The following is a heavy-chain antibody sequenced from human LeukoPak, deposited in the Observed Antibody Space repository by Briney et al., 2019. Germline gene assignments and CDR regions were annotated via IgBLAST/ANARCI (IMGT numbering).Heavy chain of an antibody. J-gene: IGHJ4*02. CDR2: ISNTGSTI. CDR1: GFTFSSYS. D-gene: IGHD1-26*01. CDR3: ARERIVGAAYPFDD. V-gene: IGHV3-48*01. Sequence: GGSLRLSRAASGFTFSSYSMNWVRQAPGKGLEWVSYISNTGSTIYYADSVKGRFTISRDNAKNSLYLQMNSLRAEDTAVYYCARERIVGAAYPFDDWGQGTLVTVSS.